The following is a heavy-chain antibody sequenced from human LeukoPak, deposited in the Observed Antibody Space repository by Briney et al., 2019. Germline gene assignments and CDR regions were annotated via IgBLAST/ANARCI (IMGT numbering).Heavy chain of an antibody. J-gene: IGHJ3*01. D-gene: IGHD2-8*01. CDR1: GGSLSGHY. V-gene: IGHV4-59*11. Sequence: SETLSLTCTVSGGSLSGHYWSCIRQPPGKGLEWIGYIYYGGSTNYNPSLKSRVTISVDMSKNQYYLKLTSVTAADTAMYYCAREQVYGRCASSAFDYWGQGTMVTVSS. CDR3: AREQVYGRCASSAFDY. CDR2: IYYGGST.